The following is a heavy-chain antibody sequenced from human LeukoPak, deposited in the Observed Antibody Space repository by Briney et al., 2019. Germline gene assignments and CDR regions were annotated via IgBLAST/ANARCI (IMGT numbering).Heavy chain of an antibody. J-gene: IGHJ4*02. V-gene: IGHV3-74*01. D-gene: IGHD2-2*01. Sequence: PGGSLRLSCAASGFTFSRHWMHWVRQAPGKGLVWVSRSNSDGSSTNYADSVKGRFTISRDNAKNTLYLQMNSLRAEDTAVYYCARGNSGHCTGATCYALDYWGQGTLVTVSS. CDR1: GFTFSRHW. CDR2: SNSDGSST. CDR3: ARGNSGHCTGATCYALDY.